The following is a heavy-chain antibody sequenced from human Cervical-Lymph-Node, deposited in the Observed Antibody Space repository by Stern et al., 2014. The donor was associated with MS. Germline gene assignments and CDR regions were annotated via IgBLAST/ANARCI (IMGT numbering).Heavy chain of an antibody. D-gene: IGHD5-12*01. V-gene: IGHV7-4-1*02. J-gene: IGHJ2*01. CDR3: ARGWLGPDWYFDL. Sequence: VQLEESGSELKKPGSSVKVSCKASGYTFTTYAMNWVRQAPGQGLEWMGWINTNTGNPTYAPGFTGRFVFSLDKAVSTAYLQISSLRANDTAVYYCARGWLGPDWYFDLWGRGTLVTVSS. CDR2: INTNTGNP. CDR1: GYTFTTYA.